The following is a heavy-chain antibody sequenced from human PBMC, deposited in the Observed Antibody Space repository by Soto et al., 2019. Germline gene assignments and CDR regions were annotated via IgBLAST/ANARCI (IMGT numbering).Heavy chain of an antibody. J-gene: IGHJ4*02. CDR3: ARALGGSYSSY. Sequence: QVQLVESGGGVVQPGRSLRLSCAASGFTFSSYAMHWVRQAPGKGLEWVAVISYDGSNKYYADSVKGRFTISRDNSKNTLYLQMNSLRAEDTAVYYCARALGGSYSSYWGQGTLVTVSS. CDR1: GFTFSSYA. CDR2: ISYDGSNK. V-gene: IGHV3-30-3*01. D-gene: IGHD1-26*01.